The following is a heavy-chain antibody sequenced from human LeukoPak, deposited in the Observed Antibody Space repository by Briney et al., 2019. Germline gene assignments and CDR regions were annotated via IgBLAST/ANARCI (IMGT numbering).Heavy chain of an antibody. CDR1: GGSISSGSYY. V-gene: IGHV4-61*02. J-gene: IGHJ4*02. CDR2: IYTRGIT. Sequence: SETLPLTCTVSGGSISSGSYYWSWIRQPAGKGVEWIGRIYTRGITHYNPALKRRVTISVDTSKNQFSLKLSSVTAADTAVYYCARALRDGYNYYFDYWGQGTLVTVSS. D-gene: IGHD5-24*01. CDR3: ARALRDGYNYYFDY.